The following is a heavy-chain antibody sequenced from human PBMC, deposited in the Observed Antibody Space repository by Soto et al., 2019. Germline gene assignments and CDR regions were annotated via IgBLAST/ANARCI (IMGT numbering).Heavy chain of an antibody. V-gene: IGHV4-39*01. CDR2: MYYSGST. Sequence: QLQLQESGPGLVKPSETLSLTCTVSGDSIISSNYYWAWIRQSPGKGLEWIGNMYYSGSTYYNLSLKSRVTMSEDTSKNQFSLKISSVTAADTSVYYCARIVVIPAAPDYYNYYGVDVWGQGTTVTVSS. D-gene: IGHD2-2*01. J-gene: IGHJ6*02. CDR1: GDSIISSNYY. CDR3: ARIVVIPAAPDYYNYYGVDV.